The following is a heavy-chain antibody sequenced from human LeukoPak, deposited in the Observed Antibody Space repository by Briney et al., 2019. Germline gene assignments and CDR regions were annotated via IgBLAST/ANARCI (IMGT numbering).Heavy chain of an antibody. J-gene: IGHJ4*02. V-gene: IGHV3-7*01. CDR2: IKQDGSEK. Sequence: GGSLRLSCAASGFTFSSYWMSWVRQAPGKGLEWVANIKQDGSEKYYVDSVKGRFTISRDNAKNSLYLQMNSLRAEDTAVYYCARDSLELRYFDWSYFDYWGQGTLVTVSS. CDR1: GFTFSSYW. CDR3: ARDSLELRYFDWSYFDY. D-gene: IGHD3-9*01.